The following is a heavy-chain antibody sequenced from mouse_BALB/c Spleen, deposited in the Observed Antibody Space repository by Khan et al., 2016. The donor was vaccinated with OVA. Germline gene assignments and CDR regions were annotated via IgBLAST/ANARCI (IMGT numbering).Heavy chain of an antibody. CDR2: INPNNGGT. J-gene: IGHJ3*01. CDR3: TRSGYGSFAY. D-gene: IGHD2-2*01. CDR1: GYIFTSYY. Sequence: VQLQESGAELVKPGASMKLSCKASGYIFTSYYMYWVKQRPGQGLEWIGEINPNNGGTNFNEKFKSKATLTVDKSSSTAYMQLSSLTSEDSAVYYCTRSGYGSFAYWGQGTLVTVSA. V-gene: IGHV1S81*02.